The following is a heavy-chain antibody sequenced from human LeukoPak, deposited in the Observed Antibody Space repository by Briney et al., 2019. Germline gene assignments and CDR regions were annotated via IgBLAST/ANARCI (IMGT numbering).Heavy chain of an antibody. Sequence: PSETLSLTCTVSGGSISSYYCIWIRQPPGKGLEWIGNIYDSGSTNYNPSLKSRVTISVDTSKSQCSLKLSSVTAADTAVYYCARQSISGSSLSYFDYWGQGTLVNVSS. CDR3: ARQSISGSSLSYFDY. J-gene: IGHJ4*02. CDR2: IYDSGST. D-gene: IGHD3-22*01. V-gene: IGHV4-59*01. CDR1: GGSISSYY.